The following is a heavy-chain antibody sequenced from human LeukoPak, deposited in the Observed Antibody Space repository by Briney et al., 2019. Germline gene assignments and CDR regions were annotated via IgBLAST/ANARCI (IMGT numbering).Heavy chain of an antibody. V-gene: IGHV3-30*18. CDR3: AKDFNYDSSGYYCPFDY. J-gene: IGHJ4*02. D-gene: IGHD3-22*01. Sequence: GGSLRLSCAASGFTFSSYGMHWVRQAPGKGLEWVAVISYDGSNKYYADSVKGRFTISRDNSKNTLYLQMNSLRAEDTAVYYCAKDFNYDSSGYYCPFDYWGQGTLVTVSS. CDR1: GFTFSSYG. CDR2: ISYDGSNK.